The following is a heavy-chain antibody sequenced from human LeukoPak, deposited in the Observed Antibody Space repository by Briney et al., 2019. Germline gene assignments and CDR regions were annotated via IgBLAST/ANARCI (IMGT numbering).Heavy chain of an antibody. CDR3: ATLESAAAGVDY. J-gene: IGHJ4*02. CDR2: IYYSGST. CDR1: VGSISSYY. Sequence: SETLSLTCTVSVGSISSYYWSWIRQPPGKGREWIGYIYYSGSTNYNPSLKSRVTMSVDTSKNQLSLKLSSVTAADTAVYYCATLESAAAGVDYWGQGTLVTVSS. V-gene: IGHV4-59*08. D-gene: IGHD6-13*01.